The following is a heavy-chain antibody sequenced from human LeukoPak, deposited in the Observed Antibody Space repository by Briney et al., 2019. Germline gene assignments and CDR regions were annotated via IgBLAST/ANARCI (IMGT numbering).Heavy chain of an antibody. CDR1: GGTFSSYA. CDR3: ARDNGDYGVRSWFDP. D-gene: IGHD4-17*01. Sequence: GASVKVSCKASGGTFSSYAISWVRQAPGQGLEWMGGIIPIFGTANYAQKFQGRATITTDESTSTAYMELSSLRSEDTAVYYCARDNGDYGVRSWFDPWGQGTLVTVSS. CDR2: IIPIFGTA. V-gene: IGHV1-69*05. J-gene: IGHJ5*02.